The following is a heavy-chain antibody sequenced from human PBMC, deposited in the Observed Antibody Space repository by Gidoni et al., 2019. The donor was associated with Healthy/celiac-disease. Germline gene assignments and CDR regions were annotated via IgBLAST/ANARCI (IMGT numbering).Heavy chain of an antibody. V-gene: IGHV3-9*01. CDR1: GFTFDYYA. Sequence: EVQLVASGGGLVQPGRFLRLSCAAPGFTFDYYAMHWVRQAPVKGLEWVSGISLNSGSIGYADSVKGRFTISRDNAKNSLYLQMNSLRAEDTALYYCAKGAGDYYGSGSSLFDYWGQGTLVTVSS. CDR2: ISLNSGSI. J-gene: IGHJ4*02. D-gene: IGHD3-10*01. CDR3: AKGAGDYYGSGSSLFDY.